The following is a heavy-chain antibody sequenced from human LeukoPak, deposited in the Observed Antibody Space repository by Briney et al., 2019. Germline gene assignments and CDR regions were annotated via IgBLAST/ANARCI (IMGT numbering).Heavy chain of an antibody. CDR3: VRHDDLAGSAGWLDY. Sequence: GESLKISCKGSGYSFTSYWIGWVRQMPGKGLEWMGIVYPGDSKTRYSPSFQGQVTISADKSISTAHLQWSSLKASDTAIYYCVRHDDLAGSAGWLDYWGQGTLVTVSS. D-gene: IGHD3-3*01. J-gene: IGHJ4*02. CDR2: VYPGDSKT. V-gene: IGHV5-51*01. CDR1: GYSFTSYW.